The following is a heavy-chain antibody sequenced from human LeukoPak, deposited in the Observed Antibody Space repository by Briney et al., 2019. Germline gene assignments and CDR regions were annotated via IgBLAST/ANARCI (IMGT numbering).Heavy chain of an antibody. CDR2: INSDGSTT. Sequence: PGGSLRLSCAASGFTFSTYWMHWVRQAPGKGLVWVSRINSDGSTTSYADSVKGRFTISRGNAKNTLYLQMNSLRAEDTAVYYCVRVSDPTTVGSSTYSSSWYLRDWGQGTLVTVSS. V-gene: IGHV3-74*01. D-gene: IGHD6-13*01. J-gene: IGHJ4*02. CDR3: VRVSDPTTVGSSTYSSSWYLRD. CDR1: GFTFSTYW.